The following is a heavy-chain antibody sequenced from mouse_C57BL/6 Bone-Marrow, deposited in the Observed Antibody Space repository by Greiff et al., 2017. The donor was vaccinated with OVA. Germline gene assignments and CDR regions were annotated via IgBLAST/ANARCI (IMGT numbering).Heavy chain of an antibody. J-gene: IGHJ4*01. CDR3: TRDPRDY. Sequence: EVQLVESGGGLVQPGGSMKLSCAASGFTFSDAWMDWVRQSPEKGLEWVAEIRNKANNHATYYAESVKGRFTISRYKSKSSVYLQMTSLSAEDTGIYYCTRDPRDYWGQGTSVTVSS. CDR2: IRNKANNHAT. V-gene: IGHV6-6*01. CDR1: GFTFSDAW.